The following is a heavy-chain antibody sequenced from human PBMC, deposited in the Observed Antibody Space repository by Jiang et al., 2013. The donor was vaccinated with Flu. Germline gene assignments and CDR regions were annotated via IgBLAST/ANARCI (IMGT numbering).Heavy chain of an antibody. V-gene: IGHV2-5*02. CDR2: IHWDDDK. D-gene: IGHD2-21*01. Sequence: KPTQTLTLTCTFSGFSLTTIGLGVDWVRQPPGKALEWLALIHWDDDKRYSPSLKGRLTITKDTSKNQVVLTMTTVYPVDTATYYCVYWGPRPSCISGDCHLFLLHWGPGTLVTVFS. CDR1: GFSLTTIGLG. J-gene: IGHJ4*02. CDR3: VYWGPRPSCISGDCHLFLLH.